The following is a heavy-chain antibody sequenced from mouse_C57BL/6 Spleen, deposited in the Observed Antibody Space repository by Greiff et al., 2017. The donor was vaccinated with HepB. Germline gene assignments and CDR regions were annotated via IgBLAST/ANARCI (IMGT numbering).Heavy chain of an antibody. Sequence: VQLQQSGPELVKPGASVKISCKASGYSFTGYYMNWVKQSPEKSLEWIGEINPSTGGTTYNQKFKAKATLTVDKSSSTAYMQLKSLTSEDSAVYYCAIYYDYDGWFAYWGQGTLVTVSA. V-gene: IGHV1-42*01. CDR2: INPSTGGT. D-gene: IGHD2-4*01. CDR3: AIYYDYDGWFAY. CDR1: GYSFTGYY. J-gene: IGHJ3*01.